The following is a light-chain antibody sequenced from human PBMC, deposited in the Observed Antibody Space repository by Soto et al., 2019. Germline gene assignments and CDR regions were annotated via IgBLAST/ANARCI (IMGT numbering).Light chain of an antibody. J-gene: IGKJ5*01. V-gene: IGKV3-15*01. CDR1: QSVSGN. CDR3: QHYNNWPPIT. CDR2: GAS. Sequence: EIVMTQSPATLSLSPGERATLSCRASQSVSGNLSWYQQKSGQAPRLLIYGASTRATGIPARFSGSGSGTEFTLTISSLQSEDFEVYYCQHYNNWPPITFGQGTRLEIK.